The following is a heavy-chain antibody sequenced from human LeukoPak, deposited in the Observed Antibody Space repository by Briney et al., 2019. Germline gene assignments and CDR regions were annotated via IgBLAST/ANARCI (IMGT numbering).Heavy chain of an antibody. Sequence: GGSLRLSCAASRFTFSDYYMSWIRQAPGKGLEWVSYISCSGSTIYYADSVKGRFTISRDNAKNSLYLQMNSLRAEDTAVYYCARDSGYSSSSYYYYYYMDVWGKGTTVTVSS. CDR1: RFTFSDYY. V-gene: IGHV3-11*04. CDR3: ARDSGYSSSSYYYYYYMDV. CDR2: ISCSGSTI. D-gene: IGHD6-13*01. J-gene: IGHJ6*03.